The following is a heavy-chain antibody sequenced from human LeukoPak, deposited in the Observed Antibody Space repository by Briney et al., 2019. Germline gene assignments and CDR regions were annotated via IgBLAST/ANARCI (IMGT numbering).Heavy chain of an antibody. V-gene: IGHV3-33*06. Sequence: PGGSLRLSCAASGFTFSSYGMHWVRQAPGKGLEWVAVIWYDGSNKYCTDSVKGRFTISRDNSKNTLYLQMNSLSAEGTAVYYCAKLNGYAVRPYYFDYWGQGTLVTDSS. CDR1: GFTFSSYG. CDR3: AKLNGYAVRPYYFDY. CDR2: IWYDGSNK. D-gene: IGHD2-2*01. J-gene: IGHJ4*02.